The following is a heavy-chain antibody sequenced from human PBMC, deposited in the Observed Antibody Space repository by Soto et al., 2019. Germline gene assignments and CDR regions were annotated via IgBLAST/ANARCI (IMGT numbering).Heavy chain of an antibody. D-gene: IGHD3-3*01. J-gene: IGHJ6*02. V-gene: IGHV1-8*01. CDR1: GYSFTNND. CDR3: AADAHRDDFWSSYPYYYYSMDV. Sequence: ASVKVSCKASGYSFTNNDVTWVRQATGQGLEWMGWMNPGSGDTGYAQKFQGRVTMTRDMSTNTAYMELSGLRPEDTAIYYCAADAHRDDFWSSYPYYYYSMDVWGQGTSVTVS. CDR2: MNPGSGDT.